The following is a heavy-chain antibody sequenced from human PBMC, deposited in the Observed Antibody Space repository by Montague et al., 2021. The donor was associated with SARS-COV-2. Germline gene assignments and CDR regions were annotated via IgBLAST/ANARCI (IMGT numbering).Heavy chain of an antibody. CDR2: IFWDDDK. V-gene: IGHV2-5*02. CDR1: VFSLSTTGVA. D-gene: IGHD2-21*02. CDR3: AHRLSTAGGGFGF. J-gene: IGHJ3*01. Sequence: PALVKPTQTLTLTCTFSVFSLSTTGVAVGWIRQSPGKALGWLALIFWDDDKRYSPSLKNRVTITGDTSKNQVVLTVTNMDPVDTATYYCAHRLSTAGGGFGFWGQGTTVPVSS.